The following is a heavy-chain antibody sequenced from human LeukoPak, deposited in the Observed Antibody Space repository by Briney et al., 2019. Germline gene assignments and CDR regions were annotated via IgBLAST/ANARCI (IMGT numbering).Heavy chain of an antibody. CDR1: GGSISSSSYY. V-gene: IGHV4-39*01. CDR3: AGRGYSGYVHY. Sequence: SSETLSLTCTVSGGSISSSSYYWGWIRQPPGKGLEWIGSIYYSGSTYYNPSLKSRVTISVDTSKNQSSLKLSSVTAADTAVYYCAGRGYSGYVHYWGQGTLVTVSS. CDR2: IYYSGST. J-gene: IGHJ4*02. D-gene: IGHD5-12*01.